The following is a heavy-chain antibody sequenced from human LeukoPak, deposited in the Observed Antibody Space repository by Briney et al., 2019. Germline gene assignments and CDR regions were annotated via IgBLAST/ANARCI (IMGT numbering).Heavy chain of an antibody. CDR1: GNSFGDYY. V-gene: IGHV4-4*07. CDR3: TRDTGTTGEVKFDP. Sequence: PSDTLSLTCTVSGNSFGDYYWSWIGQPAGKGLKGNGRIYTSGTTTYTPSLKSRVPMSVDTSKSQFSLNLMSVTAADTAVYYCTRDTGTTGEVKFDPWGQGTLVTVSS. D-gene: IGHD4-17*01. J-gene: IGHJ5*02. CDR2: IYTSGTT.